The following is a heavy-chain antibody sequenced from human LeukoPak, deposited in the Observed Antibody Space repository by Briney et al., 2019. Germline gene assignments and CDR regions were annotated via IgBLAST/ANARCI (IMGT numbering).Heavy chain of an antibody. V-gene: IGHV1-8*01. CDR1: GYTFTTYD. CDR2: MNPNSGNT. CDR3: ARGRWGGGVGSGSYPDY. Sequence: ASVTVSCKASGYTFTTYDINWVRQATGQGLEWMGWMNPNSGNTGYAQKFQGRVTITRNTSISTAYMELSSLRSEDTAVYSCARGRWGGGVGSGSYPDYWGQGTLVTVSS. J-gene: IGHJ4*02. D-gene: IGHD3-10*01.